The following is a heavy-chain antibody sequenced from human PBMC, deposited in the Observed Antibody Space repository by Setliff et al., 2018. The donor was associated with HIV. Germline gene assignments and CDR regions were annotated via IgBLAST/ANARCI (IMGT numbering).Heavy chain of an antibody. Sequence: ASVKVSCKASGYTFTDYYMHWVQQAPGKGLEWMGRVDPKNGKTLYAENLRGRITITADTSTGTAYMELNSLRSEDTAVYYCARDPNTGWYYLEFWGPGALVTVSS. CDR2: VDPKNGKT. CDR3: ARDPNTGWYYLEF. J-gene: IGHJ4*02. V-gene: IGHV1-69-2*01. CDR1: GYTFTDYY. D-gene: IGHD6-19*01.